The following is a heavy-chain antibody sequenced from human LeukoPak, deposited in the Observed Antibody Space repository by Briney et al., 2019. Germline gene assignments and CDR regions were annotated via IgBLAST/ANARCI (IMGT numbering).Heavy chain of an antibody. D-gene: IGHD4-23*01. Sequence: GRSLRLSCAASGFIFCNYGFHWVRQAPGKGLEWVALIWSDGSKKYYTDSVKGRFTISRDDSKNTLFLQMNSLRAEDMAVYYCARDIGTWPNSLFDYWGQGDLVTVSS. CDR2: IWSDGSKK. CDR3: ARDIGTWPNSLFDY. V-gene: IGHV3-33*01. CDR1: GFIFCNYG. J-gene: IGHJ4*02.